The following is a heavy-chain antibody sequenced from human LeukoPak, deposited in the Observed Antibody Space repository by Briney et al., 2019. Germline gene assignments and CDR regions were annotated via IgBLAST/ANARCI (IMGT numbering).Heavy chain of an antibody. CDR1: GYSISSGYY. D-gene: IGHD5-24*01. CDR3: ARDGRVEMATIVYMDV. Sequence: SETLSLTCAVSGYSISSGYYWGWIRQPPGKGLEWIGSIYHSGSTYYNPSLKSRVTISVDTSKNQFSLKLSSVTAADTAVYYCARDGRVEMATIVYMDVWGKGTTVTVSS. CDR2: IYHSGST. J-gene: IGHJ6*03. V-gene: IGHV4-38-2*01.